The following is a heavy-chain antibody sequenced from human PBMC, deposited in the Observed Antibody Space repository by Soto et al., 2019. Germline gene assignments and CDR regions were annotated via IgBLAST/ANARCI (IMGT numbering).Heavy chain of an antibody. CDR3: AKDQGWVNYFDY. CDR2: ISYDGSEK. CDR1: GFTFSSSG. V-gene: IGHV3-30*18. Sequence: QVQLVESGGGVVQPGRSLRLSCAASGFTFSSSGMHWVRQAPGKGLEWVSVISYDGSEKYYADSVKGRFTISRDNSRNTLYLQRDSLSAEDTAVYYCAKDQGWVNYFDYWGPGTLVTVSS. D-gene: IGHD1-26*01. J-gene: IGHJ4*02.